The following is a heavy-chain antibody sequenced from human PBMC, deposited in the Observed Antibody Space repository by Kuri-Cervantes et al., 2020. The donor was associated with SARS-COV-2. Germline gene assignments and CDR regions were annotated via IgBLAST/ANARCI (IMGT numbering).Heavy chain of an antibody. Sequence: SETLSLTCAVYGGSFSGYYWSWIRQPPGKGLEWIGEVFHGGSANYNPSLKSRVTISVDKSKNQFSLRLKSVTAADTVVYYCARDKGILTGYYTGWFDPWGQGTLVTVSS. CDR2: VFHGGSA. J-gene: IGHJ5*02. D-gene: IGHD3-9*01. CDR3: ARDKGILTGYYTGWFDP. V-gene: IGHV4-34*12. CDR1: GGSFSGYY.